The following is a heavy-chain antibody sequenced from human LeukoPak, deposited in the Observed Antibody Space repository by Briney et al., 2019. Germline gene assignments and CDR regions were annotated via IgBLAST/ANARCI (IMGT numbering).Heavy chain of an antibody. Sequence: GGSLRLSCAASGFTFSSYWMSWVRQAPGEGLEWVANIKQDGSEKYYVDSVKGRFTISRDNAKNSLYLQMNCLRAEDTAVYYCARETFRLRYFDRWGQGTLVTVSS. CDR2: IKQDGSEK. D-gene: IGHD3-9*01. J-gene: IGHJ4*02. CDR3: ARETFRLRYFDR. V-gene: IGHV3-7*01. CDR1: GFTFSSYW.